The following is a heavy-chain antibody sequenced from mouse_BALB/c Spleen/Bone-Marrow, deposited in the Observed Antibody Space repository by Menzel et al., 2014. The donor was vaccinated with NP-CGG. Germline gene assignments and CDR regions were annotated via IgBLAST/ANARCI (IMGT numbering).Heavy chain of an antibody. J-gene: IGHJ4*01. Sequence: VQLVESGAELVRPGSSVKISCKASGYAFSSYWMNWVKQRPGQGLEWIGQIYPGDGDTNYNGNFKDKATLTVDRSSSTAFMQLSSLTSEDSAVYLCARWYRDPHFAMDYWGPGTSVTVFS. D-gene: IGHD2-14*01. CDR2: IYPGDGDT. CDR1: GYAFSSYW. V-gene: IGHV1-80*01. CDR3: ARWYRDPHFAMDY.